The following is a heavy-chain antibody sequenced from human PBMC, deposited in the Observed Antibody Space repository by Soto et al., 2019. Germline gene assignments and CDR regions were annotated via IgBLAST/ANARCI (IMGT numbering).Heavy chain of an antibody. D-gene: IGHD6-13*01. CDR1: GGSISSGGYY. CDR2: IYYSGST. V-gene: IGHV4-31*03. J-gene: IGHJ6*02. Sequence: SETLSLTCTVSGGSISSGGYYWSWIRQHPGKGLERIGYIYYSGSTYYNQSLKNRVTISVDTSKNQFSLKLSSVTAADTAVYYCAAAGNYYYYGVEVWGQGTTVTVSS. CDR3: AAAGNYYYYGVEV.